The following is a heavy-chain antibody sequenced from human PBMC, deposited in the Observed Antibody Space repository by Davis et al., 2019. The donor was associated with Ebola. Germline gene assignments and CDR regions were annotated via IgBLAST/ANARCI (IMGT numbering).Heavy chain of an antibody. J-gene: IGHJ4*02. CDR3: ARSSYQPDY. CDR2: TNSDGSIT. Sequence: PGGSLRLSCAASGFTFSSNWMHWVRHAPGKGLVWVSRTNSDGSITSYADSVKGRFTISRDNAKNTLYLQMNSLRDEDTAVYYCARSSYQPDYWGQGTLVTVSS. V-gene: IGHV3-74*01. CDR1: GFTFSSNW. D-gene: IGHD2-2*01.